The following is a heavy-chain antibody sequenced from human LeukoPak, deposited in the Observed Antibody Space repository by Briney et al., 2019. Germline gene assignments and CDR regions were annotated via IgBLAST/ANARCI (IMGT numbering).Heavy chain of an antibody. CDR3: AKEQMAGAFDY. CDR2: ISWNSGSI. D-gene: IGHD6-19*01. V-gene: IGHV3-9*01. CDR1: GFTFDDYA. Sequence: PGGSLRLSCAVSGFTFDDYAMHWVRQAPGKGLEWVSGISWNSGSIGYADSVKGRFTISRDNAKNSLYLQMNSLRAEDTALYYCAKEQMAGAFDYWGQGTLVTVSS. J-gene: IGHJ4*02.